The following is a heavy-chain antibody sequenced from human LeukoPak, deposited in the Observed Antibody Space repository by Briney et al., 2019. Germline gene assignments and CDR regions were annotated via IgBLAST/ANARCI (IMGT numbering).Heavy chain of an antibody. CDR3: TTGPRIAVADPGLDY. CDR1: GFTFSNAW. D-gene: IGHD6-19*01. CDR2: IKSKTDGGTT. V-gene: IGHV3-15*01. Sequence: GGSLRLSCAASGFTFSNAWMSWVRQAPGKGLEWVGRIKSKTDGGTTDYAAPVKGRFTISRDDSKNTLYLQMNSLKTEDTAVYYCTTGPRIAVADPGLDYWGQGTLVTVSS. J-gene: IGHJ4*02.